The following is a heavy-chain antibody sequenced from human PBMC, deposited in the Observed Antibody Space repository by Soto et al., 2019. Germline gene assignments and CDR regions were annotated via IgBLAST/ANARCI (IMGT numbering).Heavy chain of an antibody. CDR1: GGTFSSYT. CDR3: ARGGIAAAGAGNWFVP. CDR2: IIPILGIA. Sequence: SVKVSCKASGGTFSSYTISWVRQAPGQGLEWMGRIIPILGIANYAQKFQGRVTITADKSTSTAYMELSSLRSEDTAVYYCARGGIAAAGAGNWFVPWGQGTLVTVSS. J-gene: IGHJ5*02. V-gene: IGHV1-69*02. D-gene: IGHD6-13*01.